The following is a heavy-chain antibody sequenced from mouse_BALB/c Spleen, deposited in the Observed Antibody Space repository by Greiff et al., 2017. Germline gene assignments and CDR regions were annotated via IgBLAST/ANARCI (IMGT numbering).Heavy chain of an antibody. J-gene: IGHJ3*01. CDR3: ARSGQLGLRSWFAY. Sequence: EVQLQQSGPALVKPSQSLSLTCTVTGYSNTFGYSWHWIRQFPGNKLEWMRYIHYSGSTNYNPPLKSRIYITRDTSKNQFFLQWNSVTTEDTATYYGARSGQLGLRSWFAYWGQGTLVAVSA. CDR2: IHYSGST. V-gene: IGHV3-1*02. D-gene: IGHD3-2*01. CDR1: GYSNTFGYS.